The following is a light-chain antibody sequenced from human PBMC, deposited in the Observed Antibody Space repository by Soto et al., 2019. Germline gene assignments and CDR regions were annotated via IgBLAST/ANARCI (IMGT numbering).Light chain of an antibody. CDR1: QTISND. V-gene: IGKV3-15*01. CDR2: GAS. Sequence: EVVMTQSPATLSVSPGESATLSCRASQTISNDLAWYQQRPGQPPRLFIYGASTRATGIPARFSGSGSGTEFTLTISDLQSEDFAFYYCQQYNDWPKWTFGQGTKVELK. CDR3: QQYNDWPKWT. J-gene: IGKJ1*01.